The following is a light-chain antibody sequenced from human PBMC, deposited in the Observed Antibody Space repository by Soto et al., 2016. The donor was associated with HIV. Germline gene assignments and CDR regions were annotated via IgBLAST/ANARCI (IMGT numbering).Light chain of an antibody. J-gene: IGLJ3*02. CDR3: QVWDRRSDHVV. CDR1: NVGTQS. V-gene: IGLV3-21*03. CDR2: DDS. Sequence: SYVLTQPPSVSVAPGKTARITCGGDNVGTQSVHWHQQRPGQAPVLVVFDDSDRPSGIPDRFSGSKSGNTATLTINRVDAGDEADYYCQVWDRRSDHVVFGGGIKLSVL.